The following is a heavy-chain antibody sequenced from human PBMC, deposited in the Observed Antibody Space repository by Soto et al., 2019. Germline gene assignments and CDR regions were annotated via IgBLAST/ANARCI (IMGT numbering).Heavy chain of an antibody. CDR3: ARGAGKGAAGNYAY. J-gene: IGHJ4*02. Sequence: QVQLVQSGAEVKKPGSSVKVSCKASGGTFSSYAISWVRQAPGQGLEWMGGIIPIFGTANYAQKFQGSVTITEDDSTSPAYMELSSLRSEDAAVYYCARGAGKGAAGNYAYWGPGTLVTVSS. V-gene: IGHV1-69*01. CDR1: GGTFSSYA. CDR2: IIPIFGTA. D-gene: IGHD6-13*01.